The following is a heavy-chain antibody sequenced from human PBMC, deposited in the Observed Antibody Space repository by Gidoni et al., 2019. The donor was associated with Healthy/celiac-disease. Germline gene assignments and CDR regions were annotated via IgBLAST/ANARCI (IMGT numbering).Heavy chain of an antibody. CDR3: ARDPRRQLEREDAFDI. Sequence: QVQLVESGGGVVQPGRSLRLSCAASGFTFSSYGMHWVRQAPGKGLEWVAVIWYDGSNKYYADSVKGRFTISRDNSKNTLYLQMNSLRAEDTAVYYCARDPRRQLEREDAFDIWGQGTMVTVSS. D-gene: IGHD1-1*01. CDR1: GFTFSSYG. CDR2: IWYDGSNK. J-gene: IGHJ3*02. V-gene: IGHV3-33*01.